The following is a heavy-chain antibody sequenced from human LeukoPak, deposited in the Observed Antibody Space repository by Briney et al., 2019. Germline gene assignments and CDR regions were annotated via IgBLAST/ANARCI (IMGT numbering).Heavy chain of an antibody. V-gene: IGHV3-33*08. Sequence: PGGSLRLSCAASGFTVSSNYMSWVRQAPGKGLEWVAVIWYDGSNKYYADSVKGRFTISRDNSKNTLYLQVNSLRPDDTAVYYCTRDLTGHYSIDYWGQGTLVTVSS. CDR3: TRDLTGHYSIDY. D-gene: IGHD3-22*01. CDR1: GFTVSSNY. CDR2: IWYDGSNK. J-gene: IGHJ4*02.